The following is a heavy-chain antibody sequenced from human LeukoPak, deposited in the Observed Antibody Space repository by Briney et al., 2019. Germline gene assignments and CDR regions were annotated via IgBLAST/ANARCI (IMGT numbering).Heavy chain of an antibody. Sequence: PSETLSLTCAVYGGSFSGSYWGWIRQPPGKGPEWIGEINHSGSTSYNPSLKSRVTISLDMSKNQFSLKLSSVTAADTAVYYCARGPDSSGYYYFDYWGQGTLVTVSS. D-gene: IGHD3-22*01. CDR2: INHSGST. J-gene: IGHJ4*02. CDR3: ARGPDSSGYYYFDY. CDR1: GGSFSGSY. V-gene: IGHV4-34*01.